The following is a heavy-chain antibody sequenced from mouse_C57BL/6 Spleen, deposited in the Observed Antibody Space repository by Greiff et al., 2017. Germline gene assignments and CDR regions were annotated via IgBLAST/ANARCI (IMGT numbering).Heavy chain of an antibody. CDR3: AREEGDYYGSSRYYFDY. V-gene: IGHV3-6*01. Sequence: EVQLQESGPGLVKPSQSLSLTCSVTGYSIPSGYYWNWIRQFPGNKLEWMGYISYDGSNNYNPSLKNRISITRDTSKNQFFLKLNSVTTEDTATYYCAREEGDYYGSSRYYFDYWGQGTTLTVSS. CDR1: GYSIPSGYY. CDR2: ISYDGSN. J-gene: IGHJ2*01. D-gene: IGHD1-1*01.